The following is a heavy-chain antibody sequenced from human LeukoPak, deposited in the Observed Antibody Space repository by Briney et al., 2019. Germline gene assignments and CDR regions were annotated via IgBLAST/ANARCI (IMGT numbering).Heavy chain of an antibody. CDR2: ISDIGNI. CDR3: ARVQSYPGRFDP. CDR1: GGSISSYY. V-gene: IGHV4-59*01. D-gene: IGHD1-26*01. Sequence: SETLSLTCTVSGGSISSYYWSWIRQPPGKGLEWIAYISDIGNINYNPSLKSRVTISLDTSKNQFSLKLSSVTAADTAVYYCARVQSYPGRFDPWGQGTLVTVSS. J-gene: IGHJ5*02.